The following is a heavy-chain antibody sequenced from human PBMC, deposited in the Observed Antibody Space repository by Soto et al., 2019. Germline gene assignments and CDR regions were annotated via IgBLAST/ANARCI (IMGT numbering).Heavy chain of an antibody. CDR2: INHSGST. V-gene: IGHV4-34*01. CDR1: GGSFSGYY. Sequence: PSETLSLTCAVYGGSFSGYYWSWIRQPPGKRLEWIGEINHSGSTNYNPSLKSRVTISVDTSKNQFSLKLSSVTAADTAVYYCARWRGAKGRITMVRGVSDYYYGMDVWGQGTTVTVSS. CDR3: ARWRGAKGRITMVRGVSDYYYGMDV. D-gene: IGHD3-10*01. J-gene: IGHJ6*02.